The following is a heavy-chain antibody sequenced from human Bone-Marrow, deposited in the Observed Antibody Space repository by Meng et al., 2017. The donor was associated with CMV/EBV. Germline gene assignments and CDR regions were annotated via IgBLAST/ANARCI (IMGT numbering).Heavy chain of an antibody. J-gene: IGHJ6*02. V-gene: IGHV1-69*05. CDR1: GGTFSSHT. Sequence: SVKVSCKASGGTFSSHTFSWVRQAPGQGLEWMGGIIPIFGTANYAQKFQGRVTITTDESTSTAYMELSSLRSEDTAVYYCARHPDRTSHLQNYYYYGMDVWGQGPTVTVSS. D-gene: IGHD2-2*01. CDR2: IIPIFGTA. CDR3: ARHPDRTSHLQNYYYYGMDV.